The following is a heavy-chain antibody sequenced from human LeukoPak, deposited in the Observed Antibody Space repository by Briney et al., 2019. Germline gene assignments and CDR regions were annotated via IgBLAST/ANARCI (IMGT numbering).Heavy chain of an antibody. V-gene: IGHV4-39*01. Sequence: SDPLSLTCTVSVDFTSSSTYFWPRIRQPPGKGLEWIGNIYDSGSTHYNPSLKSRVTISVDTSKNQFSLKLNSVTAADTAVYYCATHRRSGSGGSENAFEIWGVGTMVTVSS. CDR2: IYDSGST. D-gene: IGHD5-12*01. J-gene: IGHJ3*02. CDR3: ATHRRSGSGGSENAFEI. CDR1: VDFTSSSTYF.